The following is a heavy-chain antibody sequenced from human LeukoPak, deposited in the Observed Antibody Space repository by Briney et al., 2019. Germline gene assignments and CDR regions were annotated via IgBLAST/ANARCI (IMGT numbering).Heavy chain of an antibody. CDR3: ARRATTLFGVSYMDV. J-gene: IGHJ6*02. D-gene: IGHD3-3*01. Sequence: SETLSLTCTVSGGSISSYYWSWIRQPPGKGLEWIGYIYYSGSTNYNPSLKSRVTISVNTSKNQFSLKLTSVTAADTAVYHCARRATTLFGVSYMDVWGQGTTVTVSS. V-gene: IGHV4-59*08. CDR1: GGSISSYY. CDR2: IYYSGST.